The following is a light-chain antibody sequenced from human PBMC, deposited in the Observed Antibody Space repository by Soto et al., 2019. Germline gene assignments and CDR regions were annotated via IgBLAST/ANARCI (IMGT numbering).Light chain of an antibody. CDR2: TAS. J-gene: IGKJ2*01. CDR1: QNITNY. CDR3: QQSYSTPRT. V-gene: IGKV1-39*01. Sequence: DLQMTQSPSSLSASVGDRVTITCRASQNITNYLNWYQQHPGKAPKALIYTASSLQSGVPPRFSGSGSGADFTLTISSLQPEDFATYFCQQSYSTPRTFGQGTKLEIK.